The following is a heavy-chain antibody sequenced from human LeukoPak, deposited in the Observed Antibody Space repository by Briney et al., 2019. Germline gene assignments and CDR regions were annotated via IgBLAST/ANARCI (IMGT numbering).Heavy chain of an antibody. J-gene: IGHJ4*02. V-gene: IGHV6-1*01. CDR2: TYSRSKWFN. CDR3: ARGTGSLDY. Sequence: SQTLSLTCAISGDSVSSKSASWNWIRQSPSRGLEWLGRTYSRSKWFNDYAVSLKSRITINPDTSKNQFSLHLTSVTPDDTVVYYCARGTGSLDYWGQGTLVTVSS. D-gene: IGHD1-26*01. CDR1: GDSVSSKSAS.